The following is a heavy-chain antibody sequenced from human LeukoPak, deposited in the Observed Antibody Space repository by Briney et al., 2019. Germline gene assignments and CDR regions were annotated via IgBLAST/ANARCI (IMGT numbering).Heavy chain of an antibody. CDR2: IWYDGGNK. V-gene: IGHV3-33*08. CDR1: GFTFSTSS. Sequence: GGSLRLSCAASGFTFSTSSMNWVRQAPGKGLEWVAVIWYDGGNKYYADSVKGRFTISRDNSKNTLYLQMNSLRAEDTAVYYCARDAVTTLLADWGQGTLVTVSS. CDR3: ARDAVTTLLAD. D-gene: IGHD4-17*01. J-gene: IGHJ4*02.